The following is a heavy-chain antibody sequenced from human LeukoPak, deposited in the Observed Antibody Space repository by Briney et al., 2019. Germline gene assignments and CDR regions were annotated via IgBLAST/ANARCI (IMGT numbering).Heavy chain of an antibody. D-gene: IGHD3-22*01. CDR1: GFTFSNYA. Sequence: GGSLRLSCVASGFTFSNYAMTWVRQAPGKGLECVSVISGDGGTTLHADSVKGRFTISRDNWKNTLYLEMNSLRDDDTAAYYCAKGQYFHDSSGYYRWGQGTLVTVSS. V-gene: IGHV3-23*01. CDR3: AKGQYFHDSSGYYR. CDR2: ISGDGGTT. J-gene: IGHJ4*02.